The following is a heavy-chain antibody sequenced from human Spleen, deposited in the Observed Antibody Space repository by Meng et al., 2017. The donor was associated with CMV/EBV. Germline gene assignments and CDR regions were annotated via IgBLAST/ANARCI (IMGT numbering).Heavy chain of an antibody. V-gene: IGHV4-39*07. Sequence: QVWLQESGPGLVKPSETLSITCTVSGGSIRSSSYYWGWIRQPPGKGLEWIGSIYYSGSTYYNPSLKSRVTISVDTSKNQFSLKLSSVTAADTAVYYCARDRGDSTLEWFDPWGQGTLVTVSS. J-gene: IGHJ5*02. D-gene: IGHD2-2*01. CDR2: IYYSGST. CDR3: ARDRGDSTLEWFDP. CDR1: GGSIRSSSYY.